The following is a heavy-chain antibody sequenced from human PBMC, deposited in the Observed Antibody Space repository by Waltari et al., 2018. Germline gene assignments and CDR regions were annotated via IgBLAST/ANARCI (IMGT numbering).Heavy chain of an antibody. CDR2: IYDTGRT. V-gene: IGHV4-39*02. J-gene: IGHJ6*02. Sequence: QLQLQESGPGLVKPSETLSLTCTVSGGSIHSTVYYWAWIRQPPGKGLDGIGYIYDTGRTNYNPSLRSRVAMSIDTSNNKFSLKMSAVTAADTAVYFCARGHNYYGVAFWGQGTTVTVSS. CDR3: ARGHNYYGVAF. CDR1: GGSIHSTVYY. D-gene: IGHD3-10*01.